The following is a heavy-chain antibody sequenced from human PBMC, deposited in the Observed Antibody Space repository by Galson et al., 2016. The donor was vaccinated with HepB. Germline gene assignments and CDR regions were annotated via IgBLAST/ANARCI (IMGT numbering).Heavy chain of an antibody. V-gene: IGHV3-53*01. CDR3: VREVYGGALDY. CDR1: GFTFSNVW. Sequence: SLRLSCAASGFTFSNVWMNWVRQAPGRGLEWVSVFYSSGKTAHADSVEGRFTVSRDTSKNMLYLQMNSLRAEDTAIYYCVREVYGGALDYWGQGTLVSVSS. J-gene: IGHJ4*02. CDR2: FYSSGKT. D-gene: IGHD4-23*01.